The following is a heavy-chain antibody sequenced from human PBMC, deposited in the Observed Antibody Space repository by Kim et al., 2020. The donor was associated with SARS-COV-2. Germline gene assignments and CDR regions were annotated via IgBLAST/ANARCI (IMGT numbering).Heavy chain of an antibody. V-gene: IGHV3-48*02. CDR2: ISRSSSTI. J-gene: IGHJ5*02. CDR1: GFTFSSYG. Sequence: GGSLRLSCAASGFTFSSYGMNWVRQAPGKGLEWVSCISRSSSTINYADSVKGRFTIFRDNAKNSLYLQMNSLRDEETAVYYCARYEGYRFGTFDPWGQGTLVTVSS. CDR3: ARYEGYRFGTFDP. D-gene: IGHD5-18*01.